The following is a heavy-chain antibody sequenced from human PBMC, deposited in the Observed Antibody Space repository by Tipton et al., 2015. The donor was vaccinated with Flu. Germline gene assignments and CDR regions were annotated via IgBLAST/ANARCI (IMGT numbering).Heavy chain of an antibody. CDR3: ARDLPYRWGAVDV. D-gene: IGHD3-16*02. CDR1: GLTPSLYA. Sequence: SLRLSCAASGLTPSLYAIHWVRQAPGKGLEWVTLISKDGREKRFADSVKGRFTISRDNSKNMVSLQMNSLRGEDTAVYYCARDLPYRWGAVDVWGQGTVVSVTS. CDR2: ISKDGREK. V-gene: IGHV3-30*04. J-gene: IGHJ3*01.